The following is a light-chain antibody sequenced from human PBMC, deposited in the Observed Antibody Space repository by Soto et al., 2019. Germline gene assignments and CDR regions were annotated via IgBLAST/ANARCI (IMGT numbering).Light chain of an antibody. Sequence: DIQMTQSPSTLSASVGDRVTITCRASQSITIWLAWYQQQPGKAPKLLIFDASSLESGVPSRFSGSGSGTEFTLTISILQPDDFATYYCQQYNSYSWTFGQGTKVEIK. J-gene: IGKJ1*01. CDR2: DAS. V-gene: IGKV1-5*01. CDR1: QSITIW. CDR3: QQYNSYSWT.